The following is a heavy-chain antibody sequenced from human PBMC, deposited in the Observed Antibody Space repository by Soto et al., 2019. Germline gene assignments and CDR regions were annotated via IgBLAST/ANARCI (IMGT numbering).Heavy chain of an antibody. J-gene: IGHJ5*02. CDR1: GGTFSSYS. CDR3: ARNTDIVTGSSINWFDP. D-gene: IGHD3-9*01. CDR2: IIPIFGTS. V-gene: IGHV1-69*13. Sequence: SVKVSCKASGGTFSSYSISWVRQAPGQGLEWMGGIIPIFGTSNYAQSFQGRVTFTADESTSTAYMELSSLRSEDTAVYYCARNTDIVTGSSINWFDPWGRG.